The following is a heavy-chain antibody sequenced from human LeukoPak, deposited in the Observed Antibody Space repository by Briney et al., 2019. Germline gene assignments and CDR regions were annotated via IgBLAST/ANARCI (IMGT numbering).Heavy chain of an antibody. J-gene: IGHJ4*02. D-gene: IGHD1-1*01. CDR1: GFTFSSYT. Sequence: GGSLRLSCAASGFTFSSYTMTWVRQAPGKGLEWVSSISDGITYYADSVKGRFTISRDNSKNTLYLQMSSLRAEDTAVYFCAKSRSGSANWALQIFDNWGQGTLVTVSS. CDR3: AKSRSGSANWALQIFDN. V-gene: IGHV3-23*01. CDR2: ISDGIT.